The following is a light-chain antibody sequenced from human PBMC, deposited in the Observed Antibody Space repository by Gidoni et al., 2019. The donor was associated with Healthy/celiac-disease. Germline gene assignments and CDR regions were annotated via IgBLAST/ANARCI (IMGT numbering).Light chain of an antibody. J-gene: IGLJ2*01. CDR1: SSNLGNNY. V-gene: IGLV1-47*01. CDR3: AAWDDSLSGPV. Sequence: QSVLTQPPSASGPPGQGVTISCSGSSSNLGNNYVYWYQPLPGTAPKLLIYRNNQRPSGVPDRFSGSKSGTSASLAISGLRSEDEADYYCAAWDDSLSGPVFGGGTKLTVL. CDR2: RNN.